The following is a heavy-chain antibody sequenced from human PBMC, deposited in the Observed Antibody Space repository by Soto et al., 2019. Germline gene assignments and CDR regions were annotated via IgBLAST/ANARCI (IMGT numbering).Heavy chain of an antibody. CDR1: GYTFTSDG. CDR3: ARAADCTNGVCYTDNWFDP. CDR2: ISAYNGNT. V-gene: IGHV1-18*01. J-gene: IGHJ5*02. Sequence: ASVKLSCKASGYTFTSDGMIWVRPAHGQGLEWMGWISAYNGNTNYAQKLQGRVTMTTDTSTSTAYMELRSLRSDDTAVYYCARAADCTNGVCYTDNWFDPWGQGTLVTVSS. D-gene: IGHD2-8*01.